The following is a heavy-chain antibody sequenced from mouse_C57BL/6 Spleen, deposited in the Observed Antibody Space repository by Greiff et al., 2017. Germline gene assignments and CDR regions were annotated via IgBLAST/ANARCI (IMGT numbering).Heavy chain of an antibody. D-gene: IGHD1-1*01. CDR3: ARSPITTVVATRAMDY. V-gene: IGHV1-50*01. J-gene: IGHJ4*01. CDR1: GYTFTSYW. CDR2: IDPSDSYT. Sequence: QVQLQQPGAELVKPGASVKLSCKASGYTFTSYWMQWVKQRPGQGLEWIGEIDPSDSYTNYNQKFKGKATLTVDTSSSTAYMQLSSLTSEDSAVYYCARSPITTVVATRAMDYWGQGTSVTVSS.